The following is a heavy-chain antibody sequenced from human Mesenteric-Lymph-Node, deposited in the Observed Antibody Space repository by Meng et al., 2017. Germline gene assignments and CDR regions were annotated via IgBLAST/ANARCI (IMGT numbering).Heavy chain of an antibody. CDR3: ARDSPTTVGAFDI. J-gene: IGHJ3*02. CDR1: GFTFSSYA. D-gene: IGHD4-23*01. Sequence: GESLKISCAASGFTFSSYAMSWVRQAPGKGLEWVAVISYDGSNKYYADSVKGRFTISRDNSKNTLYLQMNSLRAEDTAVYYCARDSPTTVGAFDIWGQGTMVTVSS. V-gene: IGHV3-30*04. CDR2: ISYDGSNK.